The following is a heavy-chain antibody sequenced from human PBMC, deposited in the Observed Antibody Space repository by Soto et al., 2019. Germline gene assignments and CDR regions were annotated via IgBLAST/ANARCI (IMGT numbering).Heavy chain of an antibody. Sequence: ASVKVSCKASGYTFTSYYMHWVRQAPGQGLEWMRIINPSGGSTSYAQKFQGRVTMTRDTSTSTVYMELSSLRSEDTAVYYCARQLAARHPITPKFHYYYYGMDVWGQGTTVTVSS. CDR1: GYTFTSYY. CDR2: INPSGGST. J-gene: IGHJ6*02. V-gene: IGHV1-46*01. D-gene: IGHD6-6*01. CDR3: ARQLAARHPITPKFHYYYYGMDV.